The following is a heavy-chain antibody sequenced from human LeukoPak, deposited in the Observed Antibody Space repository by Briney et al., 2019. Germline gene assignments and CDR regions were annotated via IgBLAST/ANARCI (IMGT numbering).Heavy chain of an antibody. Sequence: ASVKVSCKASGYTFTGYYMHWVRQAPGQGLEWMGWINPNSGGTNYAQKSQGRVTMTRDTSISTAYMELSRLRSDDTAVYYCAREGSGWYMDFQHWGHGTLVTVSS. CDR2: INPNSGGT. V-gene: IGHV1-2*02. J-gene: IGHJ1*01. CDR3: AREGSGWYMDFQH. D-gene: IGHD6-19*01. CDR1: GYTFTGYY.